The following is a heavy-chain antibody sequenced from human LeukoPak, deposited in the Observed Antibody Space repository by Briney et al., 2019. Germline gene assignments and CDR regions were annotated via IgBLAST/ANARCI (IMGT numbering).Heavy chain of an antibody. CDR2: IYYSGST. CDR1: GFTFASNW. D-gene: IGHD4-17*01. Sequence: GSLRLSCAASGFTFASNWMSWIRQPPGKGLEWIGYIYYSGSTNYNPSLKSRVSISVDTSKNQFSLKLSSVTAADTAVYYCARTGSTVTMLYPFDHWGQGTLVTVSS. J-gene: IGHJ4*02. V-gene: IGHV4-59*01. CDR3: ARTGSTVTMLYPFDH.